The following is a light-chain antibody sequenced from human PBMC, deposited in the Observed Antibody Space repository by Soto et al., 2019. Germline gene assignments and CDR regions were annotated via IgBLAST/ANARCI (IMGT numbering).Light chain of an antibody. J-gene: IGKJ4*01. CDR1: HSVGDN. CDR3: QQYKNWPPVT. V-gene: IGKV3-15*01. Sequence: ETVMTQSPATLSVFPGERATLSCRASHSVGDNLAWYQQKPGQAPRLLIYGASTRATGSPVRFSGSGSETDFPLTISSLQSEDFAVYYCQQYKNWPPVTFGGGTKVEI. CDR2: GAS.